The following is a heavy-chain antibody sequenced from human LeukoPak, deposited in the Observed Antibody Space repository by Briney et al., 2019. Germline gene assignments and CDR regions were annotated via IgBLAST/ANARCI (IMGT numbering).Heavy chain of an antibody. CDR1: GGSISSSSYY. CDR3: ARNGTYYDFWSGYYHYGMDV. J-gene: IGHJ6*02. CDR2: IYYSGST. Sequence: PSETLSLTCTVSGGSISSSSYYWGWIRQPPGKGLEWIGSIYYSGSTYYNPSLKSRVTISVDTSKKQFSLKLTSVTAADAAVYYCARNGTYYDFWSGYYHYGMDVWGQGTTVTVSS. D-gene: IGHD3-3*01. V-gene: IGHV4-39*07.